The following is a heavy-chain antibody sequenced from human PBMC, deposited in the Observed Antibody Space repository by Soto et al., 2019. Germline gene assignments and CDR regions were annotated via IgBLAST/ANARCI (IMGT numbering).Heavy chain of an antibody. V-gene: IGHV3-30*18. CDR3: EKPLQYYYDSSGYHPRYYYGMDV. Sequence: QVQLVESGGGVVQPGRSLRLSCAASGFTFSSYGMHWVRQAPGKGLEWVAVISYDGSNKYYADSVKGRFTISRDNSKSTLYLQMNSLRAEETAVYYCEKPLQYYYDSSGYHPRYYYGMDVWGQGTTVTVSS. CDR1: GFTFSSYG. D-gene: IGHD3-22*01. CDR2: ISYDGSNK. J-gene: IGHJ6*02.